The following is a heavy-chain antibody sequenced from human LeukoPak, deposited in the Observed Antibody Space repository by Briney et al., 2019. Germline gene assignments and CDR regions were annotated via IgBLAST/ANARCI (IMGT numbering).Heavy chain of an antibody. D-gene: IGHD4-23*01. CDR3: AANGGPFDF. V-gene: IGHV3-21*04. CDR2: ISSSSSYI. J-gene: IGHJ4*02. CDR1: GFTFSSYG. Sequence: GGSLRLSCAASGFTFSSYGMHWVRRAPGKGLEWVSYISSSSSYIDYADSVKGRFTISRDNAKNSLHLQMKSLRAEDTAVYYCAANGGPFDFWGQGTLVTVSA.